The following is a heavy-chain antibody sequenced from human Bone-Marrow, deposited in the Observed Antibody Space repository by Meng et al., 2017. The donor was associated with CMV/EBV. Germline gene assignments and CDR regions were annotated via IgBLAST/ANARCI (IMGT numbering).Heavy chain of an antibody. Sequence: GESLKISCAASGFTFSSYGMHWVRQAPGKGLEWVAFIRYDGSNKYYADSVKGRFTISRDNSKNTLYLQMNSLRAEDTAVYYCARGQQQLAGGLDVWGQGTTVTVSS. CDR3: ARGQQQLAGGLDV. CDR1: GFTFSSYG. CDR2: IRYDGSNK. J-gene: IGHJ6*02. D-gene: IGHD6-13*01. V-gene: IGHV3-30*02.